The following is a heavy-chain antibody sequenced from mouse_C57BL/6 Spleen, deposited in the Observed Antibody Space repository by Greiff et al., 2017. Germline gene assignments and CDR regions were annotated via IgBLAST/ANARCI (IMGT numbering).Heavy chain of an antibody. CDR1: GYTFPSYW. CDR2: IDPSDSYT. D-gene: IGHD2-4*01. Sequence: VQLHQPGAELVMPGASVKLSCKASGYTFPSYWMHWVKQRPGQGLEWIGEIDPSDSYTNYNQKFKGKSTLTVDKSSSTAYMQLSSLTSEDSAVYYCARGGLRGYAMDYWGQGTSVTVAS. CDR3: ARGGLRGYAMDY. J-gene: IGHJ4*01. V-gene: IGHV1-69*01.